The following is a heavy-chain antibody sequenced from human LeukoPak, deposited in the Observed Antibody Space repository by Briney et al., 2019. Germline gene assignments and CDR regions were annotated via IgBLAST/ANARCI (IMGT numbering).Heavy chain of an antibody. V-gene: IGHV3-23*01. D-gene: IGHD2-2*01. Sequence: AGGSLRLSCAASGFTSSSYAMSWVRQAPGKGLEWVSAISGSGGSTYYADSVKGRFTISRDNSKNTLYLQMNSLRAEDTAVYYCAKPPGIVVVPAAIWFDPWGQGTLVTVSS. J-gene: IGHJ5*02. CDR2: ISGSGGST. CDR1: GFTSSSYA. CDR3: AKPPGIVVVPAAIWFDP.